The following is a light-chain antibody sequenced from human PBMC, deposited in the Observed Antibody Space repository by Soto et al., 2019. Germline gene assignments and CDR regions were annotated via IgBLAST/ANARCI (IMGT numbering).Light chain of an antibody. Sequence: QSALTQPRSVSGSPGQSVTISCTGTSSDFGGDDFVSWYQHHPAKAPKLMIYDVSKRPSGVPDRFSGSKSGNTASLTISGLQAEDEDDYYCCSYAGTYTLFVFGTGTKVTVL. J-gene: IGLJ1*01. CDR1: SSDFGGDDF. CDR3: CSYAGTYTLFV. V-gene: IGLV2-11*01. CDR2: DVS.